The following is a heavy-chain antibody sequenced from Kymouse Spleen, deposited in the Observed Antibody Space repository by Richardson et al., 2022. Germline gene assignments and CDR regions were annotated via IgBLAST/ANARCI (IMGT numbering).Heavy chain of an antibody. J-gene: IGHJ4*02. D-gene: IGHD1-7*01. Sequence: EVQLVESGGGLVQPGRSLRLSCAASGFTFDDYAMHWVRQAPGKGLEWVSGISWNSGSIGYADSVKGRFTISRDNAKNSLYLQMNSLRAEDTALYYCAKDKAGTTGFDYWGQGTLVTVSS. CDR1: GFTFDDYA. CDR2: ISWNSGSI. CDR3: AKDKAGTTGFDY. V-gene: IGHV3-9*01.